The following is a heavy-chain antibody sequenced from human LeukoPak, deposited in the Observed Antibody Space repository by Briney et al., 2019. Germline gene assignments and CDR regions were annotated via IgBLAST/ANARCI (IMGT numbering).Heavy chain of an antibody. CDR3: ASGGNSWGYYYYGMDV. Sequence: GASVKVSCKASGYTFTGYYMHWVRQAPGQGLEWMGWINPNSGGTNYAQKFQGRVTMTRDTSISTAYMELSRLRSDDTAVYYCASGGNSWGYYYYGMDVWGQGTTVTVSS. V-gene: IGHV1-2*02. J-gene: IGHJ6*02. D-gene: IGHD7-27*01. CDR2: INPNSGGT. CDR1: GYTFTGYY.